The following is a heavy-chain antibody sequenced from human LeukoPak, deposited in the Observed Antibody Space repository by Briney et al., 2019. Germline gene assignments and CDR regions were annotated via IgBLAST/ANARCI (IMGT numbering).Heavy chain of an antibody. CDR3: ARGGVSRAVFDL. J-gene: IGHJ3*01. CDR1: GFTFTSHW. Sequence: GGSLRLSCAASGFTFTSHWMNWVRQAPGKGLEWVANINPDGSDQQYVDSMKGRFTISRDNARNSLFLQVNSLRAGDTAVYYCARGGVSRAVFDLWGQGTMVTVSS. CDR2: INPDGSDQ. V-gene: IGHV3-7*05.